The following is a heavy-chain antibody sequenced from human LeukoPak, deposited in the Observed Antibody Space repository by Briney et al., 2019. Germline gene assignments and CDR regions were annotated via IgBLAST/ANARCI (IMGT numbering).Heavy chain of an antibody. V-gene: IGHV3-20*04. CDR3: ARDRAYDFWSGYDY. CDR2: INWNGGGT. Sequence: GGSLRLSCAASGFTFDDYGMSWVRQAPGKGLEWVSGINWNGGGTGYADSVKGRFTISRDNAKNSLYLQMNSLRAEDTALYYCARDRAYDFWSGYDYWGQGTLVTVSS. J-gene: IGHJ4*02. CDR1: GFTFDDYG. D-gene: IGHD3-3*01.